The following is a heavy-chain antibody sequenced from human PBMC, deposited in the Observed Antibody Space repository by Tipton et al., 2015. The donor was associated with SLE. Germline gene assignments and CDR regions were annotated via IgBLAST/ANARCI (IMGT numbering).Heavy chain of an antibody. CDR2: IYYSGST. J-gene: IGHJ4*02. D-gene: IGHD6-6*01. CDR3: ARGRQLAYFDY. Sequence: GLVKPSETLSLTCTVSGGSISSHYWSWIRQPPGKGLEWIGYIYYSGSTNYNPSLKSRVTISVDTSKNQFSLKLSSVTAADTAVYYCARGRQLAYFDYWGQGTLVTVSS. V-gene: IGHV4-59*08. CDR1: GGSISSHY.